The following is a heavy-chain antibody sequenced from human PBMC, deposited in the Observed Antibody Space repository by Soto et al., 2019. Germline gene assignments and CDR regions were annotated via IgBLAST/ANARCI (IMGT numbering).Heavy chain of an antibody. CDR2: IYHSGST. J-gene: IGHJ4*02. Sequence: SETLSLTCAVSITNIYYFGWIRQPPGKGLEWIGSIYHSGSTYYNPSLKSRVTISVETSRNQFSLKLRSVTAADTAVYFCASPSSAYCSDTSCYVATFHYWGQGIMVTVSS. CDR1: ITNIYY. CDR3: ASPSSAYCSDTSCYVATFHY. D-gene: IGHD2-2*01. V-gene: IGHV4-38-2*01.